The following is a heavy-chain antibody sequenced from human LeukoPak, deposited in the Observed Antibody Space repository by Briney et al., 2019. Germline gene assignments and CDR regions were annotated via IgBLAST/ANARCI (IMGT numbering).Heavy chain of an antibody. CDR1: GFTFSSYA. V-gene: IGHV3-30*04. D-gene: IGHD6-13*01. J-gene: IGHJ4*02. Sequence: PGRSLRLSCAASGFTFSSYAMHWVRQAPGKGLEWVAVISYDGSNKYYADSVKGRFTISRDNSKNTLYLQMNSLRAEDTAVYYCARVAAAGTGPLDYWGQGTLVTVSS. CDR3: ARVAAAGTGPLDY. CDR2: ISYDGSNK.